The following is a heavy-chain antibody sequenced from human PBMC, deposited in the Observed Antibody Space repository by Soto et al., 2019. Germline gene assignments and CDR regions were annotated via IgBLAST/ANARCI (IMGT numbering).Heavy chain of an antibody. V-gene: IGHV4-31*03. J-gene: IGHJ6*02. D-gene: IGHD3-10*01. CDR1: GGSISSGGYY. Sequence: PSETLSLTCTVSGGSISSGGYYWSWIRQHPGKGLEWIGYIYYSGSTYYNPSLKSRVTISVDTSKNQFSLKLSSVTAADTAVYYCARVLGLYGSGSYSYYYGMDVWGQGTTVTVYS. CDR2: IYYSGST. CDR3: ARVLGLYGSGSYSYYYGMDV.